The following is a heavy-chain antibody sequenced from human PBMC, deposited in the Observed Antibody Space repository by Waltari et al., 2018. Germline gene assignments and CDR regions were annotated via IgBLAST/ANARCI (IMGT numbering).Heavy chain of an antibody. CDR2: RWN. Sequence: QVQLQASGPGLVKPSETLSLTCTVSGGSISSYYWSWIRQAPGKGLEWIGDRWNKYNPHRKSRVTIPLDTSKNQFSLKGTSVTAADTAMYYCVRSYTVTTSPIAGYWGQGTLVTVSS. J-gene: IGHJ4*02. V-gene: IGHV4-59*01. CDR3: VRSYTVTTSPIAGY. D-gene: IGHD4-17*01. CDR1: GGSISSYY.